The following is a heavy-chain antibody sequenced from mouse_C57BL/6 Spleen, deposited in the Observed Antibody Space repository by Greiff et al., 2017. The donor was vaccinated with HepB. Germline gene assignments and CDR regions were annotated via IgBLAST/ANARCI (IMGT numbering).Heavy chain of an antibody. Sequence: EVMLVESGGGLVKPGGSLKLSCAASGFTFSSYAMSWVRQTPEKRLEWVATISDGGSYTYYPDNVKSRFTISRDNAKNNLYLQMSHLKSEDTAMYYCAREDYGSSYTWFAYWGQGTLVTVSA. CDR1: GFTFSSYA. V-gene: IGHV5-4*01. D-gene: IGHD1-1*01. CDR2: ISDGGSYT. CDR3: AREDYGSSYTWFAY. J-gene: IGHJ3*01.